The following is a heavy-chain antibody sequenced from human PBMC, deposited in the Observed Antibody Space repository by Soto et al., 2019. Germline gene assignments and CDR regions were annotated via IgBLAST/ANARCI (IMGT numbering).Heavy chain of an antibody. D-gene: IGHD6-19*01. V-gene: IGHV4-38-2*01. CDR3: ASSHGSGDY. CDR1: GYSISSGYY. Sequence: SETLSLTCAVSGYSISSGYYWGWIRQPPGKGLEWIGSIYHSGSTYYNPSLKSRVTISVDTSKNQFSLKLSSVTAADTAVYYCASSHGSGDYWGQGTLVTVSS. J-gene: IGHJ4*02. CDR2: IYHSGST.